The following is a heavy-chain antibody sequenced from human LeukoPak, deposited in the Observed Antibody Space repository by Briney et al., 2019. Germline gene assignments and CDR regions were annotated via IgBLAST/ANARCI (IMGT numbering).Heavy chain of an antibody. CDR2: IYTGGSDT. Sequence: GEPLVTSCKASGYIFTNYLSGWVRQMPGKGLGGLGIIYTGGSDTRNSPSFQGKVTISADKSNSIAYLQWNSLKASDTDMYYCASSEGRDYSNYGFDYWGQGTLVTVSS. CDR1: GYIFTNYL. V-gene: IGHV5-51*01. D-gene: IGHD4-11*01. J-gene: IGHJ4*02. CDR3: ASSEGRDYSNYGFDY.